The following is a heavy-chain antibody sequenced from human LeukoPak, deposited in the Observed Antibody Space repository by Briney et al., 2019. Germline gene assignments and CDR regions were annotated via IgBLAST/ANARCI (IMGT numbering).Heavy chain of an antibody. CDR1: GGSFSGYY. CDR2: INHSGST. V-gene: IGHV4-34*01. D-gene: IGHD3-3*01. J-gene: IGHJ4*02. Sequence: SETLSLTCAVYGGSFSGYYWSWIRQPPGKGLEWIGGINHSGSTNYNPSLKSRVTISVDTSKNQFSLKLSSVTAADTAVYYCARGGYDFWSGYSGPLDYWGQGTLVTVSS. CDR3: ARGGYDFWSGYSGPLDY.